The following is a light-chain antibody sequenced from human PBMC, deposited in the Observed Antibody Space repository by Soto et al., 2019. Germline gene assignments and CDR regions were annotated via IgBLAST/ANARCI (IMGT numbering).Light chain of an antibody. V-gene: IGKV1-5*03. Sequence: DIQMTQSPSTLSASVGDRVTITCRASQSISSWLAWYQQKPGKAPKLLIYKASSLESGVPSRFSGSGSGTEFTLTNSSLQPDDFATYYCQPYNSYSRTFGQGTKVEIK. CDR3: QPYNSYSRT. CDR2: KAS. CDR1: QSISSW. J-gene: IGKJ1*01.